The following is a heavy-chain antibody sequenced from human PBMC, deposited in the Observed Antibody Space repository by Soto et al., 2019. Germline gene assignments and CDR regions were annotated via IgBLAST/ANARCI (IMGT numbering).Heavy chain of an antibody. V-gene: IGHV4-34*01. Sequence: PSETLSLTCAVYGGSFSGYYWSWIRQPPGKGLEWIGEINHSGSTNYNPSLKSRVTISVDTSKNQFSLKLSSVTAADTAVYYCARGWDIVVVVAAMTLRYYYGMDVWGQGTTVTVSS. D-gene: IGHD2-15*01. J-gene: IGHJ6*02. CDR3: ARGWDIVVVVAAMTLRYYYGMDV. CDR2: INHSGST. CDR1: GGSFSGYY.